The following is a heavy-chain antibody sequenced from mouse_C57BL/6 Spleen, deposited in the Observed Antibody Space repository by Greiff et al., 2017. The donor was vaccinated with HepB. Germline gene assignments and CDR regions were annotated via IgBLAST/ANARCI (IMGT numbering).Heavy chain of an antibody. Sequence: DVQLQESGPGLVKPSQSLSLTCSVTGYSITSGYYWNWIRQFPGNKLEWMGYISYDGSNNYNPSLKNRISITRDTSKNQFFLKLNSVTTEDTATYYCARDYDGGFAYWGQGTLVTVSA. D-gene: IGHD2-12*01. CDR3: ARDYDGGFAY. J-gene: IGHJ3*01. V-gene: IGHV3-6*01. CDR1: GYSITSGYY. CDR2: ISYDGSN.